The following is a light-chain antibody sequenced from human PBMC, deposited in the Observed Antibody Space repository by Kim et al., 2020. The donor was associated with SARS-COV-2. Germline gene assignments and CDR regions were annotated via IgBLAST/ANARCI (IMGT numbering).Light chain of an antibody. CDR3: QQYDDWPPIT. Sequence: EIVMTQSPASLSLSPGERATLSCRASKSISINLAWYQQKPGQPPRLLMYGSSTRANGVPARFSGGGSGTEFTLTISSLQSEDCAVYYCQQYDDWPPITFGGGTKVELK. V-gene: IGKV3-15*01. J-gene: IGKJ4*01. CDR2: GSS. CDR1: KSISIN.